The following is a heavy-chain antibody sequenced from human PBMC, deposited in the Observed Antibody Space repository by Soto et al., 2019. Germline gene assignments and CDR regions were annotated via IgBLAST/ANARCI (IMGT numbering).Heavy chain of an antibody. V-gene: IGHV1-2*04. CDR1: VYTFTGYY. CDR2: INPNSGGT. J-gene: IGHJ6*02. CDR3: AREYSSSARYYYGMDV. Sequence: GASVKVSCKASVYTFTGYYMHWVRQAPGQGLEWMGWINPNSGGTNYAQKFQGWVTMNRDTSISTAYMELSRLRSDDTAVYYCAREYSSSARYYYGMDVWGQGTTVTVSS. D-gene: IGHD6-6*01.